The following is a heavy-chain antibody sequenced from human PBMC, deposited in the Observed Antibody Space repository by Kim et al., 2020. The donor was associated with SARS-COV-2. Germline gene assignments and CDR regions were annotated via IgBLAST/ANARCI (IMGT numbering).Heavy chain of an antibody. CDR3: ARHDTPILVVVAKGFDT. J-gene: IGHJ5*02. V-gene: IGHV4-39*01. CDR1: GGSISSVSHY. Sequence: SETLSLTCSVSGGSISSVSHYWGWIRQSPGKGLEWIGSIYYRGTTHYSPSLRSRVTMSIDTSENQFSLKVRSVTAADTAVYYCARHDTPILVVVAKGFDTWGQGTQVTVSS. CDR2: IYYRGTT. D-gene: IGHD2-15*01.